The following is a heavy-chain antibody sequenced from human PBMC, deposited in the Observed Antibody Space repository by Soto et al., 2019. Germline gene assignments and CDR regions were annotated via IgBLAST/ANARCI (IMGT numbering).Heavy chain of an antibody. J-gene: IGHJ4*02. CDR1: GFTFSNYA. V-gene: IGHV3-23*01. CDR2: INIVGGNT. CDR3: TKNYSFDS. Sequence: VQLLESGGGLVQPGGSLRLSCAASGFTFSNYAMRWVRQAPGKALEWVSSINIVGGNTNYADSVRGRFTMSRDDSKNTVFLQMNSLRAEDTAIYYCTKNYSFDSWGQGTLVTVSS.